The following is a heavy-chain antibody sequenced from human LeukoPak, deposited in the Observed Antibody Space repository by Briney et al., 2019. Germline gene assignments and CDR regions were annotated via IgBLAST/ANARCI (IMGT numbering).Heavy chain of an antibody. D-gene: IGHD3-22*01. J-gene: IGHJ3*02. CDR2: INPNSGGT. CDR3: ASIYYDSSDTDAFDI. Sequence: GASVKVSCKASGYTFTGDYMHWVRQAPGQGLEWMGWINPNSGGTNYAQKFQGRVTMTRDTSISTAYMELSRLRSDDTAVYYCASIYYDSSDTDAFDIWGQGTMVTVSS. CDR1: GYTFTGDY. V-gene: IGHV1-2*02.